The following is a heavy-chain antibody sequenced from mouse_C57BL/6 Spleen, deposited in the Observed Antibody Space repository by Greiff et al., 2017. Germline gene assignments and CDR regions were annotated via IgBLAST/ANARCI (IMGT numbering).Heavy chain of an antibody. V-gene: IGHV1-64*01. CDR3: ACLTTVVDKDAMDY. J-gene: IGHJ4*01. CDR2: IHPNSGST. CDR1: GYTFTSYW. Sequence: QVQLQQPGAELVKPGASVKLSCKASGYTFTSYWMHWVKQRPGQGLEWIGLIHPNSGSTNYNEKFKSKATLTVDKSSSTAYMQLSSLTSEYDAVYDCACLTTVVDKDAMDYWGQGTSVTVSS. D-gene: IGHD1-1*01.